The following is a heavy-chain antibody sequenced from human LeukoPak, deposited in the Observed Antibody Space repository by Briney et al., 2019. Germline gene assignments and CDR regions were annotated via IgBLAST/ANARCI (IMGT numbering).Heavy chain of an antibody. Sequence: SETLSLTCTVSGGSISSYYWSWIRQPAGKGLEWIGRIYTSGSTNYNPSLKSRVTMSVDTSKNQFSLKLSSVTAADTAVYYCARYALVDQGGYYYGMDVWGQGTTVTVSS. V-gene: IGHV4-4*07. CDR2: IYTSGST. D-gene: IGHD1-26*01. CDR3: ARYALVDQGGYYYGMDV. CDR1: GGSISSYY. J-gene: IGHJ6*02.